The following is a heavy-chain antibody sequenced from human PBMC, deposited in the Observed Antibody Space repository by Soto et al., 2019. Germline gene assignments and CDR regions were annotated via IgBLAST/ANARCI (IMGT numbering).Heavy chain of an antibody. V-gene: IGHV1-2*02. CDR2: INPNTGVT. CDR3: ARGVKGSGSGSYQVSWFDP. J-gene: IGHJ5*02. Sequence: ASVNVSCKSSRYTFFAYYINWVRQAPGQGLEWMGWINPNTGVTNYAQKFQGRVTLTRDTSITTAYMELNSLRPDDTAVYYCARGVKGSGSGSYQVSWFDPWGQGTLVTVSS. D-gene: IGHD3-10*01. CDR1: RYTFFAYY.